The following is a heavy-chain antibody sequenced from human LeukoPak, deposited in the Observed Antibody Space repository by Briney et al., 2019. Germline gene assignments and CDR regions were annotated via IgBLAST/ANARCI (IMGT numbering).Heavy chain of an antibody. D-gene: IGHD1/OR15-1a*01. CDR2: ISGSGGST. Sequence: GGSLRLSCAASGFTFSSYAMSWVRQAPGKGLEWVSAISGSGGSTYYADSVKGRFTISRDNSKNTLYLQMNSLRAEDTAVYYCARAPLQTRTVDYWGQGTLVTVSS. V-gene: IGHV3-23*01. J-gene: IGHJ4*02. CDR1: GFTFSSYA. CDR3: ARAPLQTRTVDY.